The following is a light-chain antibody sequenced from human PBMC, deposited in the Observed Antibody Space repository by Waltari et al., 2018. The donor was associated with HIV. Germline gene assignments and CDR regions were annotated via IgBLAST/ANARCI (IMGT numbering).Light chain of an antibody. CDR1: QSVSSY. CDR2: DAS. Sequence: EKVMTQSPATLSLSPGERATLSCRASQSVSSYLAWYQQKPGQAPRLLIYDASSRATGIPARFSGSGSGTDFTLTISSLEPEDFAVYYCQQRSNWPRSTFGQGTRLEIK. J-gene: IGKJ5*01. CDR3: QQRSNWPRST. V-gene: IGKV3-11*01.